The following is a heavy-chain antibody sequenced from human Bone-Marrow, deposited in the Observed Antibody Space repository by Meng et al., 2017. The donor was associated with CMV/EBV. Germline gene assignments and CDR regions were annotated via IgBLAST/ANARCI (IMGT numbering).Heavy chain of an antibody. Sequence: SLTCAVSGASITDRSWWNWVRQHPGKGLEWIGYIYYSGSTYYNPSLKSRVTISVDTSKNQFSLKLSSVTAADTAVYYCARGPYGDYDYWGQGTLVTVSS. J-gene: IGHJ4*02. D-gene: IGHD4-17*01. CDR3: ARGPYGDYDY. V-gene: IGHV4-31*11. CDR1: GASITDRSW. CDR2: IYYSGST.